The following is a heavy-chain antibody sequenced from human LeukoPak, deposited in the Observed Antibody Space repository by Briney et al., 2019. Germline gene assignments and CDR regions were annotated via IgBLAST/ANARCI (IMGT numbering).Heavy chain of an antibody. V-gene: IGHV1-69*13. J-gene: IGHJ4*02. CDR1: GGTFSSYA. Sequence: SVNVSCKASGGTFSSYAISWVRQAPGQGLEWMGGIIPIFGTANYAQKFQGRVTITADESTSTAYMELSSLRSDDTAVYYCARDQGYSSGWSLGYWGQGTLVTVSS. CDR2: IIPIFGTA. CDR3: ARDQGYSSGWSLGY. D-gene: IGHD6-19*01.